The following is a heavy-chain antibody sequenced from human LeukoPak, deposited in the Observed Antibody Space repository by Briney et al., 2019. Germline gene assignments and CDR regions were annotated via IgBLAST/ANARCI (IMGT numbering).Heavy chain of an antibody. CDR1: GGSISSYY. Sequence: SETLSLTCTVSGGSISSYYWSWIRQPPGKGLEWIGYIYYSGSTNYNPSLKSRVTISVDTSKNQFSLKLSSVTAADTAVYYCARTTVIYYYYYYMDVWGKGTTVTISS. V-gene: IGHV4-59*01. CDR3: ARTTVIYYYYYYMDV. D-gene: IGHD4-17*01. J-gene: IGHJ6*03. CDR2: IYYSGST.